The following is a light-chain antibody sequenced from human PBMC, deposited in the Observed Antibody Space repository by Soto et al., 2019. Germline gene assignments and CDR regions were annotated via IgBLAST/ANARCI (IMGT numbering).Light chain of an antibody. Sequence: DIEMTQSPSSLSASVGDRVTITCRTSQDIRSYLNWYQQRPGKAPKLLIYATSSLQSGVPSRFSGSGSGTDFALTICSLQPEDFATYYCQQSYSSPRTFGQGTKVEIK. CDR2: ATS. CDR3: QQSYSSPRT. J-gene: IGKJ2*01. V-gene: IGKV1-39*01. CDR1: QDIRSY.